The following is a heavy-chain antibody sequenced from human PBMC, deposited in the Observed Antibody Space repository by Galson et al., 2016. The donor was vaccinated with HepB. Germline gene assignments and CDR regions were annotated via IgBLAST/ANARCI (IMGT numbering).Heavy chain of an antibody. CDR1: GGSISSYY. CDR2: IHYSGST. D-gene: IGHD4-17*01. CDR3: ARHAPYGDYVLCGMDV. Sequence: ETLSLTCSVSGGSISSYYWSWIRQPPGKGLEWIGYIHYSGSTNYNPSLKSRVTISVDTFKNQFSLKRSSVTAAATAVYYCARHAPYGDYVLCGMDVWGQGTTVTVSS. J-gene: IGHJ6*02. V-gene: IGHV4-59*08.